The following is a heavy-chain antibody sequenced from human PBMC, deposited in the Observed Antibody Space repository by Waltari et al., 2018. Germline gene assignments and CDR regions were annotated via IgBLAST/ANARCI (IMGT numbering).Heavy chain of an antibody. CDR2: IYWNDDS. D-gene: IGHD6-13*01. V-gene: IGHV2-5*01. Sequence: QITLKESGPTLVKPTQTLTLTCTFSGFSLSTSGVGVGWIRQPPGKALEWLALIYWNDDSGYSPSLKSRLTIAKDTSKDQVVLTMTNMDPVDTTTYYCAHTAGRQQLIRRFYYFDYWGQGALVTVSS. CDR3: AHTAGRQQLIRRFYYFDY. J-gene: IGHJ4*02. CDR1: GFSLSTSGVG.